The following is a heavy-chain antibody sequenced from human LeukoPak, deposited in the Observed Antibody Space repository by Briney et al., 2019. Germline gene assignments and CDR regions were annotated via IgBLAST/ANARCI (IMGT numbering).Heavy chain of an antibody. CDR3: AHQRGSRVYFDY. J-gene: IGHJ4*02. D-gene: IGHD1-26*01. Sequence: SGPTLVKPTQTLTLTCTFSGFSLSASGEGVGWLRQPPRKALEWLALIYWNDDKHYSPSLKSRLTITKDTLKNQVVLTMTNMDPVDTATYFCAHQRGSRVYFDYWGQGTLVTVSS. V-gene: IGHV2-5*01. CDR1: GFSLSASGEG. CDR2: IYWNDDK.